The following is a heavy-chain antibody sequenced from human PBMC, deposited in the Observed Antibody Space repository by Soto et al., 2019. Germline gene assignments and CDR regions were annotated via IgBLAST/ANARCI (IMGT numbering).Heavy chain of an antibody. Sequence: EVQLLESGGGLVQPGGSLRLSCAASGFTFSSYAMSWVRQAPGKGLEWVSAISGSGGSTYYADSVKGRFTISRDNSKNTLYLQMNSLRAEDTAVYYCAKASGWYGGIGYYFDYWGQGTLVTVSS. J-gene: IGHJ4*02. CDR3: AKASGWYGGIGYYFDY. V-gene: IGHV3-23*01. CDR2: ISGSGGST. D-gene: IGHD6-19*01. CDR1: GFTFSSYA.